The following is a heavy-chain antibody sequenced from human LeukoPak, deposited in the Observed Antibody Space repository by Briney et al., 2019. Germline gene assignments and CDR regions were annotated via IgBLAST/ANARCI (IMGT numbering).Heavy chain of an antibody. J-gene: IGHJ4*01. CDR1: GFIFSTYN. CDR3: ARGGYIYGYELAY. D-gene: IGHD5-18*01. Sequence: GGSLRLSCAASGFIFSTYNMNWVRQAPGKGLEWVSYISSTGSGAHYADSVKGRITISRDNAKNSLYLQLNSLRAEDTAVYYCARGGYIYGYELAYWGHGTLVTVSS. V-gene: IGHV3-48*04. CDR2: ISSTGSGA.